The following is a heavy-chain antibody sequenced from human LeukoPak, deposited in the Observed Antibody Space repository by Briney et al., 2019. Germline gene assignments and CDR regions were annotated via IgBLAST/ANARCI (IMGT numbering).Heavy chain of an antibody. CDR3: ARDHSVAGDSSGYLDY. CDR1: GFTFGNAW. D-gene: IGHD3-22*01. Sequence: GGSLRLSCAASGFTFGNAWMTWVRQAPGKGLEWVGRIKSKTDGATTDYAAPVKGRFTISRDDSENTLYLQMNSLRAEDTPVYYCARDHSVAGDSSGYLDYWGQGTLVTVSS. V-gene: IGHV3-15*01. CDR2: IKSKTDGATT. J-gene: IGHJ4*02.